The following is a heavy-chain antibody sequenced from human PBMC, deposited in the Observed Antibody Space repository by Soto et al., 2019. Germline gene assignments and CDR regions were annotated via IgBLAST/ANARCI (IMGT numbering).Heavy chain of an antibody. CDR1: GYSFTTYA. CDR2: INGGNGNT. J-gene: IGHJ6*02. V-gene: IGHV1-3*01. Sequence: QVQVVQSGAEVKKPGASVKISCKASGYSFTTYAMHWVRQAPGQRLEWMAWINGGNGNTKYSQKFQDRVTITRDTSANIAYMELSSLRSEVSAVYYCARGKGMEENYYYHGMDVWGQGTTVSVSS. D-gene: IGHD1-1*01. CDR3: ARGKGMEENYYYHGMDV.